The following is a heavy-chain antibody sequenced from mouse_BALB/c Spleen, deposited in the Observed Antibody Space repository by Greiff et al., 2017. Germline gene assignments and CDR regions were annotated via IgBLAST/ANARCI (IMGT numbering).Heavy chain of an antibody. V-gene: IGHV5-17*02. J-gene: IGHJ4*01. CDR3: ARGGMITTSRAMDY. CDR1: GFTFSSFG. Sequence: DVHLVESGGGLVQPGGSRKLSCAASGFTFSSFGMHWVRQAPEKGLEWVAYISSGSSTIYYADTVKGRFTISRDNPKNTLFLQMTSLRSEDTAMYYCARGGMITTSRAMDYWGQGTSVTVSS. CDR2: ISSGSSTI. D-gene: IGHD2-4*01.